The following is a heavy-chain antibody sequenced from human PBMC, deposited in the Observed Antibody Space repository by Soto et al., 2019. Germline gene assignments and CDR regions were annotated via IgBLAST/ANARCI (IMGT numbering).Heavy chain of an antibody. Sequence: GESLKISCAASGLSVTGTYMSWVRQAPGKGLEWVSVVYIDGTTNYADSVKGRFTISRDNSRNTVYLQMNSLRAEDTAMYYCAREPLWSGPLPLDAFDVWGQGTKVTVSS. V-gene: IGHV3-53*01. CDR2: VYIDGTT. J-gene: IGHJ3*01. CDR3: AREPLWSGPLPLDAFDV. CDR1: GLSVTGTY. D-gene: IGHD3-3*01.